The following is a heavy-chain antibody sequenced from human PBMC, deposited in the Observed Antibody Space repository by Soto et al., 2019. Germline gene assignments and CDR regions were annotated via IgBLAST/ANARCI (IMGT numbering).Heavy chain of an antibody. CDR2: IIPIFGTA. CDR3: ASPAAEYYFDY. V-gene: IGHV1-69*13. CDR1: GGTFSSYA. J-gene: IGHJ4*02. Sequence: ASVKVSCKASGGTFSSYAISWVRQAPGQGLEWMGGIIPIFGTANYAQKFQGRVTITADESTSTAYMELSSLRSGDTAVYYCASPAAEYYFDYWGQGTLVTVSS. D-gene: IGHD2-2*01.